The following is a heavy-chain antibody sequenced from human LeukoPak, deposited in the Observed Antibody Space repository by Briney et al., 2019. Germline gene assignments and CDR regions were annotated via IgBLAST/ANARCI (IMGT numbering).Heavy chain of an antibody. J-gene: IGHJ5*02. Sequence: SETLSLTCTVSGGSISSYYWSWIRQPAGKGLEWIGRIYTSGSTNYNPSLKSRVTMSVDTSKNQFSLKLSSVTAADTAVYYCARLPHSSGWYGDFDPWGQGTLVTVSS. CDR2: IYTSGST. D-gene: IGHD6-19*01. V-gene: IGHV4-4*07. CDR3: ARLPHSSGWYGDFDP. CDR1: GGSISSYY.